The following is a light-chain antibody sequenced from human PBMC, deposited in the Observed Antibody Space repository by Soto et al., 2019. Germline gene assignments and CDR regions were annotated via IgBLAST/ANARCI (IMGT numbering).Light chain of an antibody. J-gene: IGKJ1*01. CDR1: QSINSW. CDR3: QQYSSYSRT. CDR2: QAS. V-gene: IGKV1-5*03. Sequence: DIQMTQSPSTLSASVGDRVTITCRASQSINSWLAWFQQKPGKAPKLLITQASSLERGVPSRFSGSGSGTDFTLTISSLQPDDFATYYCQQYSSYSRTFGQGTKVEIK.